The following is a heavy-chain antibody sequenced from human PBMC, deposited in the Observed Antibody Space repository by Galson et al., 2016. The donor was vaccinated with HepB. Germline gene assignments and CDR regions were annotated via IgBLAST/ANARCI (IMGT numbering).Heavy chain of an antibody. CDR2: INYGGRN. CDR1: GGSISSSSYY. Sequence: SETLSLTCTVSGGSISSSSYYWGWIRQPPGKGLEWIGTINYGGRNYYNPSLRSRVFISEETSKNQFSLRLSSVTAADTAVYYCTRGYRVAGPVADWGQGTLVTVSS. V-gene: IGHV4-39*01. CDR3: TRGYRVAGPVAD. J-gene: IGHJ4*02. D-gene: IGHD6-19*01.